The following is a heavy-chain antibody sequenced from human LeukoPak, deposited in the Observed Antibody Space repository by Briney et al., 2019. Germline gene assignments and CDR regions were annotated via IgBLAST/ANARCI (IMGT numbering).Heavy chain of an antibody. D-gene: IGHD6-19*01. CDR2: IYSAGNT. Sequence: PGGSLRLSCVAPGFTVSSNYMSWVRQAPGKGLEWVSVIYSAGNTYYADSVKGRFTISRHNSKNTLYLQMNSLRVEDTAVYYCARGGTPGYSSGRIDYWGQGTLVTVSS. CDR3: ARGGTPGYSSGRIDY. J-gene: IGHJ4*02. CDR1: GFTVSSNY. V-gene: IGHV3-53*04.